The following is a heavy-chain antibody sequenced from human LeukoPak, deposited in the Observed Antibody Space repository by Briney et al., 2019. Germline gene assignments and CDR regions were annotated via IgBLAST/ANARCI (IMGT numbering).Heavy chain of an antibody. V-gene: IGHV4-31*03. D-gene: IGHD2-15*01. J-gene: IGHJ4*02. CDR2: IHYSGST. CDR3: ARDGYCSGGSCYYFDY. Sequence: SETLSLSCTVSGGSISSGGYYWSWIRQHPGKGLEWIGYIHYSGSTYYNPSLKSRVTISVDTSKNQFSLKLSSVTAADTAVYYCARDGYCSGGSCYYFDYWGQGTLVTVSS. CDR1: GGSISSGGYY.